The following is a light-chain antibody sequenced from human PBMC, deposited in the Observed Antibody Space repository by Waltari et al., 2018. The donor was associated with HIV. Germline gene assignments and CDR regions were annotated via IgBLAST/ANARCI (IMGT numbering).Light chain of an antibody. J-gene: IGKJ4*01. Sequence: DIQMTQSHYSLSASVGDRVTITCRASQNIDNWLAWYQHKPGRGPKVLIFKTSTLETGVPPRFSGSASGTEFTLTITSLQPDDVATYYCHQYNSYPLTFGGGTKVEIK. CDR3: HQYNSYPLT. V-gene: IGKV1-5*03. CDR2: KTS. CDR1: QNIDNW.